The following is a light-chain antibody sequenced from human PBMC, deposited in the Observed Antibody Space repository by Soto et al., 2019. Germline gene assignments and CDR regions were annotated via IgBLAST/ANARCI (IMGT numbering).Light chain of an antibody. CDR2: GAS. CDR3: QQYGSSPPIT. CDR1: QSVSSSY. V-gene: IGKV3-20*01. Sequence: EKVLKESPGTLSLSPGERATLSCRASQSVSSSYLAWYQQKPGQAPRLLIYGASSRATGIPDRFSGSGSGTDFTLTISRLEPEDFAVYYCQQYGSSPPITFGPGTKVDI. J-gene: IGKJ3*01.